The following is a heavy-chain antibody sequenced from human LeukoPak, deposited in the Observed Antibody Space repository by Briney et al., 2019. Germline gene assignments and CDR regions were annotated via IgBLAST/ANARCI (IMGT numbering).Heavy chain of an antibody. CDR2: IRSSSSYI. CDR3: ARSIAVAGTGMDV. Sequence: PGGSLRLSCAASGFTFSSYSMNWVRQAPGKGLEWVSSIRSSSSYIYYADSVKGRFTISRDNAKNSLYLQMNSLRAEDTAVYYCARSIAVAGTGMDVWGQGTTVTVSS. J-gene: IGHJ6*02. V-gene: IGHV3-21*01. D-gene: IGHD6-19*01. CDR1: GFTFSSYS.